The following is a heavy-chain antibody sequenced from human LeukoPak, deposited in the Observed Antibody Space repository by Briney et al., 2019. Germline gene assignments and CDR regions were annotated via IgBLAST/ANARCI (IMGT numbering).Heavy chain of an antibody. Sequence: PSETLSLTCTVSGGSISSGDYYRSWIRQPPGKGLEWIGYIYYSGSTYYNPSLKSRVTISVDTSKNQLSLKLSSVTAADTAVYYCARVGVTTVIDYWGQGTLVTVSS. CDR3: ARVGVTTVIDY. CDR1: GGSISSGDYY. D-gene: IGHD4-17*01. CDR2: IYYSGST. J-gene: IGHJ4*02. V-gene: IGHV4-30-4*08.